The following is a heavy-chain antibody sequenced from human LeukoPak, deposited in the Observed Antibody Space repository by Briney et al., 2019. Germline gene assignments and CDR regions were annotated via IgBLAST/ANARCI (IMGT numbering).Heavy chain of an antibody. J-gene: IGHJ6*03. Sequence: GGSLRLSCAASGFTFDDYAMHWVRQAPGKGLEWVSGISWNSGSIGYADSVKGRFTISRDNAKNSLYLQMNSLRAEDTALYYCAKDRAARGRGNYFYMDAWGKGTTVTVSS. V-gene: IGHV3-9*01. D-gene: IGHD2/OR15-2a*01. CDR2: ISWNSGSI. CDR1: GFTFDDYA. CDR3: AKDRAARGRGNYFYMDA.